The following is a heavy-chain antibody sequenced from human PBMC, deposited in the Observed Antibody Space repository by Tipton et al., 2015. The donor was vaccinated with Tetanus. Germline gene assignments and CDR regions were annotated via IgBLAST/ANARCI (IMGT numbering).Heavy chain of an antibody. V-gene: IGHV4-4*07. CDR1: GGSISNYY. D-gene: IGHD4-17*01. Sequence: LRLSCTVSGGSISNYYWSWIRQPAGKGLEWIGRIYSMGSTKYNPSLKSRLTMSVDTSKNQFSLKLNSMAAADTAVYYCARHGDNAYFDYWGQGTLVTVSS. CDR3: ARHGDNAYFDY. CDR2: IYSMGST. J-gene: IGHJ4*02.